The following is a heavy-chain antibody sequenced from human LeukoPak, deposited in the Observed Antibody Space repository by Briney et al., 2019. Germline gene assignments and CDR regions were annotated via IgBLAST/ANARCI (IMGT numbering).Heavy chain of an antibody. CDR3: AKDPVNGFNYFDY. J-gene: IGHJ4*02. CDR2: VSGSGDGR. V-gene: IGHV3-23*01. Sequence: PGGSLRLSCAGSGFTFSSHAMSWVRQAPGKGLEWVSTVSGSGDGRYYADSVKGRSTISRDNSKNTLYLQINSLRAEDTAVYYCAKDPVNGFNYFDYWGQGTLVTVSS. D-gene: IGHD2-8*01. CDR1: GFTFSSHA.